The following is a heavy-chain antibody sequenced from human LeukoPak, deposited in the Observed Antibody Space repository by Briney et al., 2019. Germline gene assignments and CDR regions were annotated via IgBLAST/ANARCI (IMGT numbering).Heavy chain of an antibody. Sequence: GGSLRLSCAASGXTFSNYGMNWVRQAPGKGLEWVSVISGTGVTTYYEDSVKGRFTISRDNAKNTLYLQMNSLRVEDTASYYCARVYDSGSFRVGRFDPWGQGTLVTVSS. CDR3: ARVYDSGSFRVGRFDP. J-gene: IGHJ5*02. CDR2: ISGTGVTT. CDR1: GXTFSNYG. D-gene: IGHD3-10*01. V-gene: IGHV3-23*01.